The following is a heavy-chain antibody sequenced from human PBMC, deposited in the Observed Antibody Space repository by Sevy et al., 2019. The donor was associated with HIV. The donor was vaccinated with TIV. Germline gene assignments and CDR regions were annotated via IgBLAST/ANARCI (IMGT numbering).Heavy chain of an antibody. CDR2: INTNTGNP. V-gene: IGHV7-4-1*02. D-gene: IGHD3-3*01. Sequence: ASVKVSCKASGYTFTSYAMNWVRQAPGQGLEWMGWINTNTGNPTYAQGFTGRFVFSFDTSVSTAYLQISSLKAEDTAVYYCARDSNHIIWSGHAGYYYGMDVWGQGTTVTVSS. CDR1: GYTFTSYA. J-gene: IGHJ6*02. CDR3: ARDSNHIIWSGHAGYYYGMDV.